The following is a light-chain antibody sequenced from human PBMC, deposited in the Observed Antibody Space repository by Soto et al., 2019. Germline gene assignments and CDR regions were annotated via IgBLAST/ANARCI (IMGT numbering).Light chain of an antibody. J-gene: IGKJ1*01. CDR1: QSVSSN. CDR3: QQYTNWPPWT. V-gene: IGKV3-15*01. CDR2: GAS. Sequence: EIVMTQSPATLSVSPGERATLSCRASQSVSSNFAWYQHKPGQAPRLLIYGASTRATGIPARFSGSGSGTEFTLTISSLQSEDFAVYYCQQYTNWPPWTFGQGTKVEIK.